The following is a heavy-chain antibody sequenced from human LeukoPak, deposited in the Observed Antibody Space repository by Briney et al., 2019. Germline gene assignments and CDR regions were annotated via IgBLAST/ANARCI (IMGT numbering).Heavy chain of an antibody. V-gene: IGHV3-30*04. CDR1: GFTFSSYA. D-gene: IGHD2-21*02. J-gene: IGHJ4*02. CDR2: ISYDGSNK. Sequence: GRSLRLSCAASGFTFSSYAMHWVRQAPGKGLEWVAVISYDGSNKYYADSVKGRFTISRDNSKNTLYLQMNSLRAEDTAVYYCAKDYCGGDCSPTADYWGQGTLVTVSS. CDR3: AKDYCGGDCSPTADY.